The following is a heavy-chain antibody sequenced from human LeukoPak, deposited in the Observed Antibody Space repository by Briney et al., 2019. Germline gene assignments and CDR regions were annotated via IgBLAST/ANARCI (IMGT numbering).Heavy chain of an antibody. CDR3: ARDRGVAVTGFDY. V-gene: IGHV3-11*01. CDR2: VSSSGSTI. CDR1: GFTFSDNY. J-gene: IGHJ4*02. D-gene: IGHD4-23*01. Sequence: GGSLRLSCAASGFTFSDNYMSWIRQAPGKGLEWVSYVSSSGSTIYYADSVKGRFTISRDNAKNSLYLQMNSLRAEDTAVYHCARDRGVAVTGFDYWGQGTLVTVSS.